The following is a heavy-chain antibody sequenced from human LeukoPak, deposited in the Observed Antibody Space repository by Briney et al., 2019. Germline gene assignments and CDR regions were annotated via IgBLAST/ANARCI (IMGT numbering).Heavy chain of an antibody. J-gene: IGHJ4*02. V-gene: IGHV3-30*04. CDR1: GFTFSSYA. CDR2: ISYDGSNK. CDR3: AREYYYDSSGYSPLDY. Sequence: GGSLRLSCAASGFTFSSYAMHWVRQAPGKGLEWVAVISYDGSNKYYADSVKGRFTISRDNSKNTLYLQMNSLRAEDTAVYYCAREYYYDSSGYSPLDYWGQGTLVTVSS. D-gene: IGHD3-22*01.